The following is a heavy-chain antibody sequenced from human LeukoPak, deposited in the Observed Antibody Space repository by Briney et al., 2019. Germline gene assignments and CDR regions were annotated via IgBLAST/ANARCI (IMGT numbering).Heavy chain of an antibody. CDR1: GGSFSGYY. J-gene: IGHJ2*01. D-gene: IGHD4-23*01. V-gene: IGHV4-34*01. CDR3: ARWGYGGNSGVGWYFDL. CDR2: INHCGST. Sequence: SETLSLTCAVYGGSFSGYYWSWIRQPPGKGLEWIGEINHCGSTNYNPSLKSRVTISVDTSKNQFSLKLSSVTAADTAVYYCARWGYGGNSGVGWYFDLWGRGTLVTVSS.